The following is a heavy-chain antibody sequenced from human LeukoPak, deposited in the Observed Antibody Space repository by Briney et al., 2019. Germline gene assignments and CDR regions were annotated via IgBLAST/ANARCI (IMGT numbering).Heavy chain of an antibody. J-gene: IGHJ4*02. D-gene: IGHD3-10*01. V-gene: IGHV3-21*01. CDR1: GFSFSKSS. CDR3: ARSLLWFGENYFDY. CDR2: ISIGSSPYT. Sequence: PGGSLRLSCAASGFSFSKSSMLWFRQAPGKGLEWVSSISIGSSPYTYYADSLKGRFTISRDNAKNSLYLQMNSLRAEDTAVYYCARSLLWFGENYFDYWGQGTLVTVSS.